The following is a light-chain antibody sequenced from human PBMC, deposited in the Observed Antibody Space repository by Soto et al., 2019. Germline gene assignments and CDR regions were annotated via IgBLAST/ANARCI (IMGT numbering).Light chain of an antibody. CDR2: SVS. Sequence: DIQMTQSPSSVSASIRDRVTITCRASQSISSYLNWYQQKSGKAPRLLIYSVSSLQSGVPLRFSGSGSGTEFTLTISGLQPEDFATYYRIQSYRAFGQGTKVDI. CDR3: IQSYRA. V-gene: IGKV1-39*01. CDR1: QSISSY. J-gene: IGKJ1*01.